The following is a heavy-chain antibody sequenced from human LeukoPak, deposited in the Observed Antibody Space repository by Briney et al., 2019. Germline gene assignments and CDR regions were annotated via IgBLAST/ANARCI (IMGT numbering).Heavy chain of an antibody. CDR1: GFTFSTYN. CDR3: ARDRLAYFDC. CDR2: ITLSSTAI. V-gene: IGHV3-48*01. Sequence: GGSLRLSCAASGFTFSTYNMNWVRQAPGKGLEWVAYITLSSTAIYYADSVRGRFTISRDNAKNSLYLQMNSLRAEDTAVYYCARDRLAYFDCWGQGTLVTVSS. J-gene: IGHJ4*02. D-gene: IGHD4-11*01.